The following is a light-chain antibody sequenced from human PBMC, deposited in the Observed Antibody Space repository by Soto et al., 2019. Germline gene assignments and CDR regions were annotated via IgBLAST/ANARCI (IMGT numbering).Light chain of an antibody. CDR1: QSVSSY. Sequence: EIVLTQSPATLSLSPGERATLSCRASQSVSSYLAWYQQKPGQAPRLLIYDASNRATGIPARFSGSGSGTDFTLTISRLEPEDFAVYYCQQGSFGGGTKV. CDR3: QQGS. V-gene: IGKV3-11*01. J-gene: IGKJ4*01. CDR2: DAS.